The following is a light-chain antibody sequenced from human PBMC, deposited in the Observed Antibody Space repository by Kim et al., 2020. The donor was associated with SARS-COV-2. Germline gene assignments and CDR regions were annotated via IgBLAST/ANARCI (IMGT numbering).Light chain of an antibody. CDR2: DVS. Sequence: SASVGDRVTITCRASQSIGRWLAWYQQKPGKPPKILIYDVSTLQSGVPSRFSGSESGTEFTLTISSLQPDDFATYYCQQYGDYPLTFGGGTKVEI. V-gene: IGKV1-5*01. J-gene: IGKJ4*01. CDR3: QQYGDYPLT. CDR1: QSIGRW.